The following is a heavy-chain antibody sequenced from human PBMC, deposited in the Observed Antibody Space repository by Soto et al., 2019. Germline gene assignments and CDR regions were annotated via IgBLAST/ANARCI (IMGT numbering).Heavy chain of an antibody. V-gene: IGHV4-31*03. CDR1: GGSISSGGYY. J-gene: IGHJ6*02. D-gene: IGHD3-10*01. CDR2: IYYSGST. Sequence: SETLFLTCTVSGGSISSGGYYWSWIRQHPGKGLEWIGYIYYSGSTYYNPSLKSRVTISVDTSKNQFSLKLSSVTAADTAVYYCARTPYYYGSGSYPYGMDVWGQGTTVTVSS. CDR3: ARTPYYYGSGSYPYGMDV.